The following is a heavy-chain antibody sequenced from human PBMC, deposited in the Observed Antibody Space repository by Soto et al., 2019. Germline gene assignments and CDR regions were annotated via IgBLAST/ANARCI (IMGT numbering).Heavy chain of an antibody. CDR3: ARLSYYYDSSGYYLEAFDI. CDR1: GFTFSSYS. J-gene: IGHJ3*02. D-gene: IGHD3-22*01. Sequence: EASLRLSCAASGFTFSSYSMNWVRQAPGKGLQWVSSISSSSSYIYYADSVKGRFTISRDNAKNSLYLQMNSLRAEDTAVYYCARLSYYYDSSGYYLEAFDIWGQGTMVTVSS. V-gene: IGHV3-21*01. CDR2: ISSSSSYI.